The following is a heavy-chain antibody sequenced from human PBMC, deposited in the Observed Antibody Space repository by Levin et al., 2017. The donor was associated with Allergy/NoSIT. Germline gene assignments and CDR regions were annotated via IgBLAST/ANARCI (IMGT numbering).Heavy chain of an antibody. Sequence: SETLSLTCTVSGGSISSYYWSWIRQPPGKGLEWIGYIYYSGSTNYNPSLKSRVTISVDTSKNQFSLKLSSVTAADTAVYYCAREGYSSGWYVDYWGQGTLVTVSS. CDR1: GGSISSYY. D-gene: IGHD6-19*01. CDR2: IYYSGST. J-gene: IGHJ4*02. V-gene: IGHV4-59*01. CDR3: AREGYSSGWYVDY.